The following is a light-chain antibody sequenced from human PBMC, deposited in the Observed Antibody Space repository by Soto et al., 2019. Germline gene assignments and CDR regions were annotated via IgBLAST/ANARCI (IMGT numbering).Light chain of an antibody. V-gene: IGKV3D-20*01. CDR2: DAS. CDR3: QQYDTSPPT. J-gene: IGKJ1*01. Sequence: RLLIYDASSRAAGIPDRFSGSGSGTDFTLTISRLEPEDFAVYSCQQYDTSPPTFGQGTKVDIK.